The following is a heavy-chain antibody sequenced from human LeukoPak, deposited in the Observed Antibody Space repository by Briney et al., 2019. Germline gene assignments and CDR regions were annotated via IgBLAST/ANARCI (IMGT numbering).Heavy chain of an antibody. D-gene: IGHD4-17*01. CDR1: GFTLSKYW. CDR3: ASHGDYDAFDI. Sequence: GGSLRLSCATSGFTLSKYWTHWVRQAPGEGLVWVSRISPDGSSTSYADSVKGRFTISRDNAKNILFLQMNSLRAEDTALYYCASHGDYDAFDIRGQGTMVTVSS. CDR2: ISPDGSST. V-gene: IGHV3-74*01. J-gene: IGHJ3*02.